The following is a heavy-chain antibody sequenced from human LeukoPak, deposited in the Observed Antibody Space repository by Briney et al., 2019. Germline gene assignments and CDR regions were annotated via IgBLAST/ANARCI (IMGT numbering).Heavy chain of an antibody. CDR1: GYTFTSYA. J-gene: IGHJ5*02. CDR3: ARDRRTYYYDSSGYYSSGGRHNWFDP. CDR2: INTNTGNP. Sequence: ASVKVSCKASGYTFTSYAMNWVRQAPGQGLEWMGWINTNTGNPTYAQGFTGRFVFSLDTSVSTAYLQICSLKAEDTAVYYCARDRRTYYYDSSGYYSSGGRHNWFDPWGQGTLVTVSS. D-gene: IGHD3-22*01. V-gene: IGHV7-4-1*01.